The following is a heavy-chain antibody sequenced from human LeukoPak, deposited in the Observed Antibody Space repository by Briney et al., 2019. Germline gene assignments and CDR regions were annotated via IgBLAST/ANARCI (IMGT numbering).Heavy chain of an antibody. D-gene: IGHD1-20*01. CDR1: GGSISSYY. CDR3: ARSVGITGTTGDWFDP. V-gene: IGHV4-4*07. J-gene: IGHJ5*02. Sequence: SETLSLTCTVSGGSISSYYWSWIRQPAGKGLEWIGRIYASGSTNYNPSLKSRVTMSVDTSKNQFSLKLSSVTAADTAVYYCARSVGITGTTGDWFDPWGQGTLVTVSS. CDR2: IYASGST.